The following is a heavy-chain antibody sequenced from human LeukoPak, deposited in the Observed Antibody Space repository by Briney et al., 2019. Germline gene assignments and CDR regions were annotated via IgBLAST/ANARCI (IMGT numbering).Heavy chain of an antibody. CDR2: ISAYNGNT. CDR3: AREEVGGYSGYAYDY. Sequence: ASVKVSCKASGYTFTSYGISWVRQAPGQGLEWMGWISAYNGNTNYAQKLQGRVTMTTDTSTSTAYMELRSLRSDDTAVYYCAREEVGGYSGYAYDYWGQGTLVTVSS. CDR1: GYTFTSYG. J-gene: IGHJ4*02. V-gene: IGHV1-18*01. D-gene: IGHD5-12*01.